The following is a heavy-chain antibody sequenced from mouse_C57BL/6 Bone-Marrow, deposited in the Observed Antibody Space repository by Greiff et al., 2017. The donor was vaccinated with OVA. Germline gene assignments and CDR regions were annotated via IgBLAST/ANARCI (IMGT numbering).Heavy chain of an antibody. V-gene: IGHV1-9*01. J-gene: IGHJ1*03. CDR1: GYTFTGYW. Sequence: QVQLQQSGAELMKPGASVKLSCKATGYTFTGYWIEWVKQRPGHGLEWIGEILPGSGSTNYNAKFKGKATFTADTSSNTAYMQLSSLTTEDSAIYYGAIHDYWYFDVWGTGTTVTVSS. CDR3: AIHDYWYFDV. D-gene: IGHD2-3*01. CDR2: ILPGSGST.